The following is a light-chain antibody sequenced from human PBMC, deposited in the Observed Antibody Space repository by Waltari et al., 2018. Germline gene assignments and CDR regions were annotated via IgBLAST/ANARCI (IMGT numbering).Light chain of an antibody. V-gene: IGKV2-30*02. CDR3: MQGTHWPYT. CDR2: KIL. J-gene: IGKJ2*01. CDR1: QGLVHSDGNTY. Sequence: DVVMTQSPLSLPVTIGQPATISCRSSQGLVHSDGNTYLTWFQQRPGQSPRRLIYKILNRDSGVPDRFIGSGSGTDFTLKISRVEVEDVAIYYCMQGTHWPYTFGQGTQLEI.